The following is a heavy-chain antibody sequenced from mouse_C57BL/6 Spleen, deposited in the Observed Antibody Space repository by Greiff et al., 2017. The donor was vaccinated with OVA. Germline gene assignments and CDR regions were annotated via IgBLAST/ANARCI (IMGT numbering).Heavy chain of an antibody. CDR3: AAYYYGSSYDAMDY. D-gene: IGHD1-1*01. V-gene: IGHV6-3*01. CDR1: GFTFSNYW. CDR2: IRLKSDNYAT. J-gene: IGHJ4*01. Sequence: EVKVEESGGGLVQPGGSMKLSCVASGFTFSNYWMNWVRQSPEKGLEWVAQIRLKSDNYATHYAESVKGRFTISRDDSKSSVYLQMNNLRAEDTGIYYCAAYYYGSSYDAMDYWGQGTSVTVSS.